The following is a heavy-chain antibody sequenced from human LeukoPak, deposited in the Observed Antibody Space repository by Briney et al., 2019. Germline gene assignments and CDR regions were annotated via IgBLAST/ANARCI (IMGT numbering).Heavy chain of an antibody. CDR2: IYYSGST. CDR1: GGSISSGGYY. D-gene: IGHD2-2*01. J-gene: IGHJ3*02. Sequence: ASETLSLTCTVSGGSISSGGYYWSWIRQHPGKGLEWIGYIYYSGSTYYNPSLKSRVTISVDTSKNQFSLKLSSVTAADTAVYYCARDAVPAATGAFDIWGRGTMVTVSS. CDR3: ARDAVPAATGAFDI. V-gene: IGHV4-31*03.